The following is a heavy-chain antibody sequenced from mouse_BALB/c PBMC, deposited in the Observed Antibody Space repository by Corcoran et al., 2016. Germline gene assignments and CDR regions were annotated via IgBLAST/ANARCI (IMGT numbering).Heavy chain of an antibody. J-gene: IGHJ3*01. Sequence: QIQLVQSGPELKKPGETVKISCKASGYTFTNYGMNWVKQAPGKGLKWMGWINTYTGEPTYADDFKGRFAFSLETSASTAYLQINNLKNEDTATYFCARTTTVVAPFVYWRQGTLVTVSA. CDR3: ARTTTVVAPFVY. D-gene: IGHD1-1*01. CDR1: GYTFTNYG. CDR2: INTYTGEP. V-gene: IGHV9-3-1*01.